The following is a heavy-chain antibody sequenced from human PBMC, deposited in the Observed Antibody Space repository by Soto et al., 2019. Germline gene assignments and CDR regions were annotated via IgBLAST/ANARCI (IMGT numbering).Heavy chain of an antibody. J-gene: IGHJ4*02. V-gene: IGHV3-23*01. CDR2: ISGSGGST. D-gene: IGHD4-17*01. Sequence: GGSLRLSCAASGFTFSSYAMSWVRQAPGKGLEWVSAISGSGGSTYYADSVKGRFTISRDNSKNTLYLQMNSLRAEDTAVYYCAKDLYGDYGISYFDYWGQGTLVTVSS. CDR1: GFTFSSYA. CDR3: AKDLYGDYGISYFDY.